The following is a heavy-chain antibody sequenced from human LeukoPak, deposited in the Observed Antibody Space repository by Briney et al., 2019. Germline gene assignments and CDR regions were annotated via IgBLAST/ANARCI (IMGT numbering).Heavy chain of an antibody. CDR2: IYSGGST. V-gene: IGHV3-66*01. Sequence: PGGTLRLSCADSGFTVSSNYMSWVRQAPGKGLEWVSVIYSGGSTYYADSVKGRFTISRDNSKNTLYLQMNSLRAEDTAVYYCARELGGIAAAGSSDYWGQGTLVTVSS. CDR3: ARELGGIAAAGSSDY. D-gene: IGHD6-13*01. CDR1: GFTVSSNY. J-gene: IGHJ4*02.